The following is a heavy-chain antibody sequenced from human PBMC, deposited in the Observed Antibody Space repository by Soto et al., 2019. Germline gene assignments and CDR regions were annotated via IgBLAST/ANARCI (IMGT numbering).Heavy chain of an antibody. CDR2: IGTYNGDT. Sequence: QVQLVQSGAEVKKPGASVKVSCKASGYTFTSYGISWVRQAPGQGLGWMGWIGTYNGDTNYAQSFQGRVTMTTDTSTSTGYMELRSLRSDDTAVYYCARVRSELGYCSGGSCLPYYYGMDVWGQGTTVTVSS. J-gene: IGHJ6*02. V-gene: IGHV1-18*01. CDR1: GYTFTSYG. CDR3: ARVRSELGYCSGGSCLPYYYGMDV. D-gene: IGHD2-15*01.